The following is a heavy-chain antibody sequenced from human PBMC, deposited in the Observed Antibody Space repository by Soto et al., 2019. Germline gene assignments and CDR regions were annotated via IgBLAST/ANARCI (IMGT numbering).Heavy chain of an antibody. CDR1: GFTFSSYW. D-gene: IGHD3-10*01. CDR3: ANLGEGYYYYGMDV. V-gene: IGHV3-74*01. J-gene: IGHJ6*02. Sequence: LRLSCAASGFTFSSYWMHWVRQAPGKGLVWVSRINSDGSSTSYADSVKGRFTISRDNAKNTLYLQMNSLRAEDTAVYYCANLGEGYYYYGMDVWGQGTTVTVSS. CDR2: INSDGSST.